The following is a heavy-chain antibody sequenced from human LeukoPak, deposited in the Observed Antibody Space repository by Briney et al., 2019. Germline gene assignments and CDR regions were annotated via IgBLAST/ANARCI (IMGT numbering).Heavy chain of an antibody. Sequence: SETLSLTCTVSGGSITNYYWAWIRQPPGRGLEWIGNIYYTGGTKYNPSLRSRVAISVDPSKNQFSLKLSSVTAADTAVYYCARDGAGTTEDYWGQGTLVTVSS. CDR2: IYYTGGT. CDR3: ARDGAGTTEDY. V-gene: IGHV4-59*12. J-gene: IGHJ4*02. D-gene: IGHD1-1*01. CDR1: GGSITNYY.